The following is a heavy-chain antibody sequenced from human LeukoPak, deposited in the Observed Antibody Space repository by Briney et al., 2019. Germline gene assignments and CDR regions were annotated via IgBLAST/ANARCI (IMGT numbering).Heavy chain of an antibody. CDR2: FDPEDGET. D-gene: IGHD6-19*01. J-gene: IGHJ5*02. Sequence: ASVKVSCKVSGYTLTELSMHWVRQAPGKGLEWMGGFDPEDGETIYAQKFQGRVTMTRDTSISTAYMELSRLRSDDTAVYYCAREILVAGALVYNWFDPWGQGTLVTVSS. CDR3: AREILVAGALVYNWFDP. CDR1: GYTLTELS. V-gene: IGHV1-24*01.